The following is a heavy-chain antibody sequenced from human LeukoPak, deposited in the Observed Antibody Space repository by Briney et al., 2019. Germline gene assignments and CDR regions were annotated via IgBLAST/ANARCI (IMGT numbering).Heavy chain of an antibody. CDR1: GGSISSGGYY. CDR3: ARVKSQYYSWDWFDP. CDR2: IYYSGST. D-gene: IGHD3-16*01. V-gene: IGHV4-31*03. J-gene: IGHJ5*02. Sequence: SQTLSLTCTVSGGSISSGGYYWSWIRQHPGKGLEWIGYIYYSGSTYYNPSLKSRVTISVDTSKNQFSQKLSSVTAADTAVYYCARVKSQYYSWDWFDPWGQGTLVTVSS.